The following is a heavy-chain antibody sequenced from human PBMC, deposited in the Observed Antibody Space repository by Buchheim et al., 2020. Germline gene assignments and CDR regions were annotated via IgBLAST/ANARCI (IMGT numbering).Heavy chain of an antibody. CDR3: ARDVDEEDTTYSWFDH. CDR2: INWNGGYQ. Sequence: EVQLVESGGGVVRPGGSLILSCAVFGFTFDDYGMNWVRQVPGKGLEWVSGINWNGGYQAYADSVKGRFTISRDNAKNALYLQMNSLRDEDTAFYYCARDVDEEDTTYSWFDHWGQGTL. D-gene: IGHD1-1*01. V-gene: IGHV3-20*04. CDR1: GFTFDDYG. J-gene: IGHJ5*02.